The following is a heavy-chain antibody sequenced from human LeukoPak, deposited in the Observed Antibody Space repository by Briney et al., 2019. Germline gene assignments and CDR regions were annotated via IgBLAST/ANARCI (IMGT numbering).Heavy chain of an antibody. Sequence: GGSLRLSCAASGFTFSTYGMHWVRQAPGKGLEWVAFIRYDGSNKYYADSVKGRFTISRDDSKNTLYLQMNSLRAEDTAVYFCAKDKDPWKSTSISDFDYWGQGTLVTVSS. CDR1: GFTFSTYG. CDR3: AKDKDPWKSTSISDFDY. V-gene: IGHV3-30*02. D-gene: IGHD1-1*01. CDR2: IRYDGSNK. J-gene: IGHJ4*02.